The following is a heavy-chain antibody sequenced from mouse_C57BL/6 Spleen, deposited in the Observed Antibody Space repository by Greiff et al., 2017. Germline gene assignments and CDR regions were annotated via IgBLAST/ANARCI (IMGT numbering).Heavy chain of an antibody. D-gene: IGHD1-1*01. CDR3: ARRYGSYYFDY. CDR1: GYTFTSYW. V-gene: IGHV1-50*01. CDR2: IDPSDSYT. Sequence: QVQLQQPGAELVKPGASVKLSCKASGYTFTSYWMQWVKQRPGQGLEWIGEIDPSDSYTNYNQKFKGKATLTVDTSSSTAYMQRSSLTSEDSAVYYCARRYGSYYFDYWGQGTTLTVSS. J-gene: IGHJ2*01.